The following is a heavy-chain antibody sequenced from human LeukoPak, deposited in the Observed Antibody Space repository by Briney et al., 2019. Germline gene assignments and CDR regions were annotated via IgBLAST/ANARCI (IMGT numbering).Heavy chain of an antibody. CDR1: GFTFSSYA. CDR3: ARDQGTMIVVVITGFDY. D-gene: IGHD3-22*01. J-gene: IGHJ4*02. V-gene: IGHV3-30*04. CDR2: ISYDGSNK. Sequence: GRSLRLSCAASGFTFSSYAVHWVRQAPGKGLEWVAVISYDGSNKYYADSVKGRFTISRDNSKNTLYLQMNSLRAEDTAVYYCARDQGTMIVVVITGFDYWGQGTLVTVSS.